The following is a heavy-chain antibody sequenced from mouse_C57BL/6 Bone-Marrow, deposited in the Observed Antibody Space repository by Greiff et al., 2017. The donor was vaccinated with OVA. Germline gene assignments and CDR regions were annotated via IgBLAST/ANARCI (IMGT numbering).Heavy chain of an antibody. D-gene: IGHD2-3*01. J-gene: IGHJ3*01. CDR3: ARFPDGYYEFAY. CDR2: IYPRSGNT. Sequence: QVQLQQSGAELARPGASVKLSCKASGYTFTSYGISWVKQRTGQGPEWIGEIYPRSGNTYYNEKLKGKATLTADKSYSKAYMEVRSLTSEDTAVYYCARFPDGYYEFAYWGQGTLVTVSA. V-gene: IGHV1-81*01. CDR1: GYTFTSYG.